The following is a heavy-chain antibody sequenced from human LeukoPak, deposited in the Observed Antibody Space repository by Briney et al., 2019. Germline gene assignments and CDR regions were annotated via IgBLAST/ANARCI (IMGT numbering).Heavy chain of an antibody. D-gene: IGHD3-22*01. CDR1: GYTFTSYD. CDR3: ARVASSGYPFPGYYYYGMDV. V-gene: IGHV1-8*01. CDR2: MNPNSGNT. J-gene: IGHJ6*02. Sequence: ASVKVSCKASGYTFTSYDINWVRQATGQGLEWMGWMNPNSGNTGYAQKFQGRVTMNRNTSISTAYMELSSLRSEDTAVYYCARVASSGYPFPGYYYYGMDVWGQGTTVTVSS.